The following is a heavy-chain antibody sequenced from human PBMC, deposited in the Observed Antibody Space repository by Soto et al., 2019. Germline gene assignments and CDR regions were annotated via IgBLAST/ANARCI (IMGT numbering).Heavy chain of an antibody. CDR1: RYTFTSYA. D-gene: IGHD1-26*01. CDR2: INAGNGNT. CDR3: ARSTGSYYVWFEP. J-gene: IGHJ5*02. Sequence: ASVKVCCKARRYTFTSYAMHWLRHSPGQRLEWMVWINAGNGNTKYSQKFQGRVTITRDTSASTAYMELSSLRSEDTAVYYCARSTGSYYVWFEPWGQGTLVTVSS. V-gene: IGHV1-3*01.